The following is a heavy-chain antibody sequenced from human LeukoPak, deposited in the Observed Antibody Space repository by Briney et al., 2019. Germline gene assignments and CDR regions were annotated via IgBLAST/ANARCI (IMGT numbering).Heavy chain of an antibody. J-gene: IGHJ4*02. Sequence: ASVKVSCKTSGYTFSDYFIHWVRQAPGQGLEWMGRINSKSGATNFAQSFQGRVTMPRDTSLSTAYMELSTLRSDDTAVYYCAREAALSSNLRDYLDYWGQGTLVTVSS. D-gene: IGHD6-13*01. V-gene: IGHV1-2*02. CDR3: AREAALSSNLRDYLDY. CDR2: INSKSGAT. CDR1: GYTFSDYF.